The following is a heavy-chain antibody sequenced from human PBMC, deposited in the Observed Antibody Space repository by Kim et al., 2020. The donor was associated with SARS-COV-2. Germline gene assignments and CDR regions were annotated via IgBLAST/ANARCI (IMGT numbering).Heavy chain of an antibody. Sequence: DSVNGRCTISSKNAKNSLYLQMNRLRAEDTAVYYCARGMTLEWLLPFDYWGQGTLVTVSS. CDR3: ARGMTLEWLLPFDY. V-gene: IGHV3-11*04. J-gene: IGHJ4*02. D-gene: IGHD3-3*01.